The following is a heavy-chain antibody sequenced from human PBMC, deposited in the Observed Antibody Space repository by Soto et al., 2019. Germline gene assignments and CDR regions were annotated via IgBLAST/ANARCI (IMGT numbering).Heavy chain of an antibody. D-gene: IGHD3-22*01. V-gene: IGHV3-48*03. CDR2: ISSSGGTT. J-gene: IGHJ4*02. CDR1: GFTFSTSE. Sequence: GGSLRLSCAASGFTFSTSEMSWVRQAPGKGLEWISHISSSGGTTYYADSVKGRFTISRDNANHSLFLQMNSLRVADTAVYYCARREVVTGLDYWGQGTLVTVSS. CDR3: ARREVVTGLDY.